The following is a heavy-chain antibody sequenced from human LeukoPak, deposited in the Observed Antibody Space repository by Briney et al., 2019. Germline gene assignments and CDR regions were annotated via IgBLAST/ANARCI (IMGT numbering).Heavy chain of an antibody. D-gene: IGHD6-19*01. CDR2: ISSGNSNI. CDR1: GFTFSSYT. J-gene: IGHJ4*02. V-gene: IGHV3-48*01. Sequence: PGGSLRLSCAASGFTFSSYTMNWVRQAPGKGLEWVSYISSGNSNIYYADSVKGRFTISRDNAKNSLYLQMNSLRAEDTAVYYCAKDLRQSYSSGWYYFDYWGQGTLVTVSS. CDR3: AKDLRQSYSSGWYYFDY.